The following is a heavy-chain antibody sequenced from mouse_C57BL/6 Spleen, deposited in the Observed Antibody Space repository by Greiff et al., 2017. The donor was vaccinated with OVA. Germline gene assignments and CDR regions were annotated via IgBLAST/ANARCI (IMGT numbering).Heavy chain of an antibody. CDR3: AKLGTIAY. V-gene: IGHV14-2*01. CDR2: IDPEDGET. D-gene: IGHD3-1*01. CDR1: GFNIKDYY. J-gene: IGHJ3*01. Sequence: VQLQQSGAELVKPGASVKLSCTASGFNIKDYYMHWVKQRTEQGLEWIGRIDPEDGETKYAPTFQGKATITADTSSNTAYLQLSSLTSEDTAVYYCAKLGTIAYWGQGTLVTVSA.